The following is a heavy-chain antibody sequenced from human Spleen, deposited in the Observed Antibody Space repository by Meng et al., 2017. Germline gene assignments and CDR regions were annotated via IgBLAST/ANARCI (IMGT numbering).Heavy chain of an antibody. CDR2: IIPIFATT. CDR3: ARGPSIYGDYNWFDS. CDR1: GGTISNFA. V-gene: IGHV1-69*06. Sequence: QVHLGQAGAEVKKPGSSVKVSWAASGGTISNFAISWVRQAPGQGLEWMGGIIPIFATTNYAKKFQGRVTITADRSTATAYMDLSSLRSEDTAIYYCARGPSIYGDYNWFDSWGQGTLVTVSS. D-gene: IGHD4-17*01. J-gene: IGHJ5*01.